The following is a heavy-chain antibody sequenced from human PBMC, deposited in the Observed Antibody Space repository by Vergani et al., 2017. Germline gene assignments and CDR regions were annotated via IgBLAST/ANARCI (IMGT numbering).Heavy chain of an antibody. Sequence: QVQLVESGGGVVQPGRSLRLSCAASGFTFSSYAMHWVRQAPGKGLEWVAVISYDGSNKYYADSVKGRFTISRDNSKNTLYLQMNSLRAEDTAVYYCARVLFGWLALDYWGQGTLVTVSS. CDR2: ISYDGSNK. CDR1: GFTFSSYA. J-gene: IGHJ4*02. V-gene: IGHV3-30*01. D-gene: IGHD5-24*01. CDR3: ARVLFGWLALDY.